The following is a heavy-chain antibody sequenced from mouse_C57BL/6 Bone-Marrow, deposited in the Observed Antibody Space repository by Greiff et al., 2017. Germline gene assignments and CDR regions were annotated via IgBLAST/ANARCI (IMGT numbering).Heavy chain of an antibody. CDR3: ARRGIYYDYFY. D-gene: IGHD2-4*01. CDR2: INPSTGGT. V-gene: IGHV1-42*01. Sequence: EVQLQQSGPELVKPGASVKISCKASGYSFTGYYMNWVKQSPEKSLEWIGEINPSTGGTTYNQKFKAKATLTVDKSSSTAYMQLKSLTSEDSAVYYCARRGIYYDYFYWGQGTTLTVSS. J-gene: IGHJ2*01. CDR1: GYSFTGYY.